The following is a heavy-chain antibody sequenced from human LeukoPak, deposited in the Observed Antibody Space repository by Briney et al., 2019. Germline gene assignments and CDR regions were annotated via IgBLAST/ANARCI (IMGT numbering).Heavy chain of an antibody. J-gene: IGHJ4*02. V-gene: IGHV4-59*11. CDR1: GGSISGHY. CDR3: ASEVSGRYYNFDY. D-gene: IGHD3-10*01. CDR2: IYYTGST. Sequence: SETLSLTCTVSGGSISGHYWSWIRQPPGKGLEWIGYIYYTGSTKYNPSLKSRVTISVDTSKNQFSLKLSSVTAADTAVYYCASEVSGRYYNFDYWGQGTLVTVSS.